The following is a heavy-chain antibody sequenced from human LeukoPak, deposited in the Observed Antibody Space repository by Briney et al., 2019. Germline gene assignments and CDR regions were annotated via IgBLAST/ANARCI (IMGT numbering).Heavy chain of an antibody. Sequence: PGGPLRLSCAASGFTFDDYGMSWVRQAPGKGLEWVSGINWNGGSTGYADSVKGRLTISRDNAKNSLYLQMNSLRAEDTALYYCARAQLLGYYYMDVWGKGTTVTVSS. CDR2: INWNGGST. CDR1: GFTFDDYG. V-gene: IGHV3-20*04. D-gene: IGHD1-26*01. J-gene: IGHJ6*03. CDR3: ARAQLLGYYYMDV.